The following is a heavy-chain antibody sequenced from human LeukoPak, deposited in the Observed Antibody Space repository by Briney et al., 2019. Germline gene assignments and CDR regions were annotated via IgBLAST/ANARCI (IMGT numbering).Heavy chain of an antibody. CDR3: ANRANYYDSSGYYDYFDY. CDR1: GFTFSSYA. J-gene: IGHJ4*02. CDR2: ISGSGGST. Sequence: GGSLRLSCAASGFTFSSYAMSWVRQAPGKGLEWVSAISGSGGSTYYADSVKGRFTISRDNSKNTLYLQMNSLRAEDTAVYYCANRANYYDSSGYYDYFDYWGQGTLVTVSS. V-gene: IGHV3-23*01. D-gene: IGHD3-22*01.